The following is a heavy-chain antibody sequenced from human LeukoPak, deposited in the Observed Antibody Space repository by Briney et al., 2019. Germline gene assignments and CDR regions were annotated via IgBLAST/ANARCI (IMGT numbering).Heavy chain of an antibody. CDR1: GFAFNSHS. CDR3: ATQYYDYVWGTNPPDY. J-gene: IGHJ4*02. Sequence: GGSLRLSCEASGFAFNSHSMYWVRQAPGKGLEWVASISSSITFMYYADSVKGRFTVARDNSKNSLFLLMARLTAEDTGTYYCATQYYDYVWGTNPPDYWGQGTLVTVSS. D-gene: IGHD3-16*01. CDR2: ISSSITFM. V-gene: IGHV3-21*01.